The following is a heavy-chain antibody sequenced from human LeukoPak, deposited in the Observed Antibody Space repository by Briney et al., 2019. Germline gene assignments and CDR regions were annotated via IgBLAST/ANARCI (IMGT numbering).Heavy chain of an antibody. CDR1: GYGFTSYW. Sequence: GEALQISCKGSGYGFTSYWIGWVRPVPGKGLGWMGIIYPGDSDTRYSPSFQGQVTISADKSISTAYLQWSSLKASDTAMYYCARLALSYCSSTSCYRENWFDPWGQGTLVTVSS. CDR3: ARLALSYCSSTSCYRENWFDP. V-gene: IGHV5-51*01. D-gene: IGHD2-2*02. CDR2: IYPGDSDT. J-gene: IGHJ5*02.